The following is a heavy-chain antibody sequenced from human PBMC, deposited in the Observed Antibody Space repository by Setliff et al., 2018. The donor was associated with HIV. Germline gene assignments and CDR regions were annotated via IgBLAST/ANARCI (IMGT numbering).Heavy chain of an antibody. J-gene: IGHJ6*03. D-gene: IGHD6-19*01. Sequence: SETLSLTCAVYGGSFSGYSWSWIRQPPGKGLEWIGEIIPSGSTNYNPSLKSRVTMSIDTSKSQFSLKLSSVTAADTAVFYCAGWISSGWYFYYNMDVWGKGTTVTVPS. V-gene: IGHV4-34*12. CDR1: GGSFSGYS. CDR3: AGWISSGWYFYYNMDV. CDR2: IIPSGST.